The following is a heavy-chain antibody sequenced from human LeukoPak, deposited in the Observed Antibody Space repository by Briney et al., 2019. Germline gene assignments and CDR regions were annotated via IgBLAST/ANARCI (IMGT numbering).Heavy chain of an antibody. CDR2: ISSSGNYI. CDR3: ASSIVVVTARYNWFDP. D-gene: IGHD2-21*02. V-gene: IGHV3-21*01. Sequence: GGSLRLSCAVSGFTFSSFGMNWVRQAPGKGLEWVSSISSSGNYIYYADSVKGRFTISRDNAKNSLYLQMNSLRAEDTAVYYCASSIVVVTARYNWFDPWGQGTLVTISS. CDR1: GFTFSSFG. J-gene: IGHJ5*02.